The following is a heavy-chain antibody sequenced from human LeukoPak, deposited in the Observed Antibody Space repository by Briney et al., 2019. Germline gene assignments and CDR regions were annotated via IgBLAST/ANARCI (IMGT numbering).Heavy chain of an antibody. CDR2: INHSGST. J-gene: IGHJ4*02. CDR3: ARGRPRFDY. Sequence: PSETLSLTCAVYGGSFSGYYWSWIRQPPGKGLEWIGEINHSGSTNYNPSLKSRVTISVDTSKNQFSLKLSSVTAADTAVYYCARGRPRFDYWGQGTLVTVSS. CDR1: GGSFSGYY. V-gene: IGHV4-34*01.